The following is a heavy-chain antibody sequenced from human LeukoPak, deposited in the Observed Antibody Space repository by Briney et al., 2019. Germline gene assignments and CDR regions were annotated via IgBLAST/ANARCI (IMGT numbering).Heavy chain of an antibody. V-gene: IGHV3-30-3*01. D-gene: IGHD2-21*02. J-gene: IGHJ5*02. Sequence: GGSLRLSCAASGFTFSSYAMHWVRQAPGKGLEWVAVISYDGSNKYYADSVKGRFTISRDNSKNTLHLQMNSLRAEDTAVYYCARMASAYCGGDCYRGSWFDPWGQGTLVTVSS. CDR1: GFTFSSYA. CDR3: ARMASAYCGGDCYRGSWFDP. CDR2: ISYDGSNK.